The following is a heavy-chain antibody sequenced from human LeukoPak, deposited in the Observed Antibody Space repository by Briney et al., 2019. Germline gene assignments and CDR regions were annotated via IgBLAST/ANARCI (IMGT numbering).Heavy chain of an antibody. Sequence: GGSLRLSCAASGFTFSSYEMNWVRQAPGKGLEWVSYISSSGSTIYYADSVKGRFTISRDNAKNSLYLQMNSLRAEDTAVYYCARVTTLKYYFDYWGQGTLVTVSS. D-gene: IGHD4-11*01. CDR1: GFTFSSYE. J-gene: IGHJ4*02. CDR3: ARVTTLKYYFDY. CDR2: ISSSGSTI. V-gene: IGHV3-48*03.